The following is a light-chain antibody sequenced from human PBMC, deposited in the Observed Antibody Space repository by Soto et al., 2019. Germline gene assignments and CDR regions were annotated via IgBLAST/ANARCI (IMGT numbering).Light chain of an antibody. CDR2: QDT. V-gene: IGLV3-1*01. CDR3: QAWDTSAVM. Sequence: SYELTQPPSVSVSPGQTASITCFGDKLADKYASWYQVKPGQSPVLVIYQDTKRPSGIPERFSGSTSGTTATLTISGTQGMDEADYFCQAWDTSAVMFGGGTKVTVL. J-gene: IGLJ3*02. CDR1: KLADKY.